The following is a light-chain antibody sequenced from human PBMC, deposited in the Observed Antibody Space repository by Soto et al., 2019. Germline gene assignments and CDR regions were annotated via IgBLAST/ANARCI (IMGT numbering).Light chain of an antibody. CDR2: DAS. J-gene: IGKJ3*01. CDR1: QSVSSSY. CDR3: QRYGSSPLFT. Sequence: EIVLTQSPGTLYLSPGERATLSCRASQSVSSSYLAWYQQKPGQAPRLLIYDASNRATGIPDRFSGSGSGTDFNLTISRLEPEDFGVYYWQRYGSSPLFTFGPGTKVDIK. V-gene: IGKV3-20*01.